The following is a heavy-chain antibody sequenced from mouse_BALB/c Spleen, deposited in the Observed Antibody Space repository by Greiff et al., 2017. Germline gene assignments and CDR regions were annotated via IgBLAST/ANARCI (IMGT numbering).Heavy chain of an antibody. CDR3: AWYDLAMDD. J-gene: IGHJ4*01. Sequence: VQLQQSGAELMKPGASVKISCKATGYTFSSYWIEWVKQRPGHGLEWIGEILPGSGSTNYNEKFKGKATFTADTSSNTAYMQLSSLTSEDSAVYYCAWYDLAMDDWGQGTSVTVSS. V-gene: IGHV1-9*01. D-gene: IGHD2-14*01. CDR2: ILPGSGST. CDR1: GYTFSSYW.